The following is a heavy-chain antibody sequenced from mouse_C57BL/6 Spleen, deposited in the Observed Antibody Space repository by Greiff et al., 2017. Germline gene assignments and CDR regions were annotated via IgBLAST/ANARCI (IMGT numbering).Heavy chain of an antibody. Sequence: EVQLQQSGPELVKPGASVKISCKASGYSFTDYNMNWVKQSNGKSLEWIGVINPNYGTTSYNQKFKGKATLTVDQSSSTAYMQLNSLTSEDSAVYYWASPYYYDSSQFAYWGQGTLVTVSA. CDR2: INPNYGTT. CDR1: GYSFTDYN. V-gene: IGHV1-39*01. CDR3: ASPYYYDSSQFAY. J-gene: IGHJ3*01. D-gene: IGHD1-1*01.